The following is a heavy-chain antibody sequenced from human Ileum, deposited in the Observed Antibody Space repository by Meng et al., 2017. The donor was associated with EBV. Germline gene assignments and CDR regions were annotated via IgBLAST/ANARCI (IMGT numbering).Heavy chain of an antibody. CDR2: IYHSGIT. D-gene: IGHD1-14*01. J-gene: IGHJ4*02. CDR1: GASISSSNW. CDR3: ARDPTGGEDHQRV. V-gene: IGHV4-4*02. Sequence: VRRKGVGPGLVKPSGTLSRPVAAPGASISSSNWWSWVRQPPGKGLEWIGKIYHSGITIYNPSLKSRVTMSVDNSKNQFSLKLNSMTAADTAVYYCARDPTGGEDHQRVWGQGTLVTVSS.